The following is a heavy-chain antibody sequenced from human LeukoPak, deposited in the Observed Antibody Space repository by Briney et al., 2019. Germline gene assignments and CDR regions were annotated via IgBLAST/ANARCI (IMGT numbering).Heavy chain of an antibody. D-gene: IGHD6-13*01. CDR2: INPNSGGA. Sequence: EASVKVSCKASGYTFTDYYLHWVRQAPGQGLEWMGWINPNSGGANFALNFQGRVTMTRATSISTAYMELSTLTSDDTAVYYCARGVGSSWFDPWGQGTLVTVSS. CDR1: GYTFTDYY. CDR3: ARGVGSSWFDP. J-gene: IGHJ5*02. V-gene: IGHV1-2*02.